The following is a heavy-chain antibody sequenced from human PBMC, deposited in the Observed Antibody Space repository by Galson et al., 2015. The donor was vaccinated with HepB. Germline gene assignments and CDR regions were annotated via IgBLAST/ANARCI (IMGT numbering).Heavy chain of an antibody. D-gene: IGHD2-2*01. CDR3: ARDAYCSGTRSRIIRYNWFDP. J-gene: IGHJ5*02. CDR2: INAGNGNT. V-gene: IGHV1-3*01. Sequence: SVKVSCKASGYTFTSYAMHWVRQAPGQRLEWMGWINAGNGNTKYSQKFQGRVTITRDTSASTAYMELSSLRSEDTAVYYRARDAYCSGTRSRIIRYNWFDPWGQGTLVTVSS. CDR1: GYTFTSYA.